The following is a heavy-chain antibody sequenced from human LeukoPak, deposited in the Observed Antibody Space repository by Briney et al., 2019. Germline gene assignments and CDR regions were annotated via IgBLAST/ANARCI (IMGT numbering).Heavy chain of an antibody. V-gene: IGHV1-69*05. Sequence: ASVKVSCKASGGTFSSYAISWVRQAPGQGLEWMGGIIPIFGTANYAQKFQGRVTITTDESTSTAYMELRSLRSDDTAVYYCARVAGGTWFDPWGQGTLVTVSS. D-gene: IGHD6-19*01. CDR1: GGTFSSYA. CDR2: IIPIFGTA. J-gene: IGHJ5*02. CDR3: ARVAGGTWFDP.